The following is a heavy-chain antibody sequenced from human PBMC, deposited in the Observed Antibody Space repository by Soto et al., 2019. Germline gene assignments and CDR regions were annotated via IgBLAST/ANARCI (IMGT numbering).Heavy chain of an antibody. CDR3: VRVGSGYYF. D-gene: IGHD2-21*01. CDR1: GFTFSGYS. J-gene: IGHJ4*02. V-gene: IGHV3-64*01. CDR2: INGNGDST. Sequence: EVQLVESGGGLVQPGGSLRLSCAASGFTFSGYSMHWVRQAPGKGLEYVSAINGNGDSTYYANSVKGRFTISRDNSKNTLYLQMRSLRADDMSVYFCVRVGSGYYFWGQETLVTVSS.